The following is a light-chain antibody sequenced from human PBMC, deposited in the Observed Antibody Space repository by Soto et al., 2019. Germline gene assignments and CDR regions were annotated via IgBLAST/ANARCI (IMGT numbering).Light chain of an antibody. J-gene: IGLJ1*01. CDR2: AVH. CDR1: TSDIGGYEY. CDR3: SSYTPSSTYV. Sequence: QSALTQPASVSGSPGQSITISCTGSTSDIGGYEYVSWYQQYPGKAPRLIIYAVHSRPSGVSTRCSGSKSGNTASLTISGLQAEDEADYHCSSYTPSSTYVFGTGTKVTVL. V-gene: IGLV2-14*03.